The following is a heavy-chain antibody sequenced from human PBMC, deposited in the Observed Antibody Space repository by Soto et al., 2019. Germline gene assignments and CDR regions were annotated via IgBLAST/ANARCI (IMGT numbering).Heavy chain of an antibody. CDR1: GYSFTTYD. CDR3: ARAGYCTDRVCYVWIAY. D-gene: IGHD2-8*01. V-gene: IGHV1-8*01. CDR2: MSPKSGNT. Sequence: ASVKVSCKASGYSFTTYDINCVRQAPGQGLEWMGWMSPKSGNTGYAQNFQGRFTMTRDTSINTVYMELSSLRSEDTAVYYCARAGYCTDRVCYVWIAYWGQGTLVTVSS. J-gene: IGHJ4*02.